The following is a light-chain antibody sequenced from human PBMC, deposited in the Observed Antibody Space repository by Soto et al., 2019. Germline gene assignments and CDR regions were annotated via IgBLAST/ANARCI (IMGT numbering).Light chain of an antibody. Sequence: EIVLTQSPATLSLSPGERGTLSCRASQSVSTYLAWYQQKPGQAPRLLIYDASKRATGIPARFSGSGSGTDFTLPISSPEPEDSAVYYCQQRTNSLITFGQGTRLEIK. J-gene: IGKJ5*01. V-gene: IGKV3-11*01. CDR1: QSVSTY. CDR3: QQRTNSLIT. CDR2: DAS.